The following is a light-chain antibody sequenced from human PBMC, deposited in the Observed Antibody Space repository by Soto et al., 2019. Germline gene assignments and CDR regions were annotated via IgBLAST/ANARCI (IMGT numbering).Light chain of an antibody. J-gene: IGLJ2*01. CDR2: GSI. Sequence: QSVLTQPPSVSGAPGQRVTISCTGSSSNIGAGYDVHWYQQVPGTAPKLLIYGSINRPSGVPDRFSGSKSGTSASLAITGLQAEDEADYYCQSYDNSLSGLFGGGTKLTVL. CDR3: QSYDNSLSGL. CDR1: SSNIGAGYD. V-gene: IGLV1-40*01.